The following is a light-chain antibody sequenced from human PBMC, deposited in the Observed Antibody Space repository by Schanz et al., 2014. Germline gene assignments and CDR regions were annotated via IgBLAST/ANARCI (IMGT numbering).Light chain of an antibody. CDR1: QSVSSY. CDR2: DAS. J-gene: IGKJ4*01. Sequence: EIVLTQSPATLSSSPGERATFSCRASQSVSSYLAWYQQRPGQAPRLLIYDASNRATGIPARFSGSGSGTDFTLTISRLEPEDFAVYYCQQYGSSPLTFGGGTKVEIK. CDR3: QQYGSSPLT. V-gene: IGKV3-20*01.